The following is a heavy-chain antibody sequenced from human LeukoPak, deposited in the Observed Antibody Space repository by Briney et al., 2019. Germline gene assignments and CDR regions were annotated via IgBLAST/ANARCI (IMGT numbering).Heavy chain of an antibody. CDR1: GFTFSSYV. CDR3: AKDPRIAVALYYFDY. J-gene: IGHJ4*02. CDR2: ISGSGGST. Sequence: GGSLRLSCAASGFTFSSYVMSWVRQAPGKGLEWVSAISGSGGSTYYADSVKGRFTISRDNSKNTLYLQMNSLRAEDTAVYYCAKDPRIAVALYYFDYWGQGTLVTVSS. D-gene: IGHD6-19*01. V-gene: IGHV3-23*01.